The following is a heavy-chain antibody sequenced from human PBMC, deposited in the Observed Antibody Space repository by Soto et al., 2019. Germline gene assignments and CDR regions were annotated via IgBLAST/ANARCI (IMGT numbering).Heavy chain of an antibody. Sequence: QVQLVQSGAEVKKPGSSVKVSCKASGGTFSSYAISWVRQAPGQGLEWMGGIIPIFGTANYAQKFQGRVTITADESTSPAYMELRSLRSEDTAVYYCARDSGDGSGWTYYYYGMDVWGQGTTVTVSS. CDR2: IIPIFGTA. D-gene: IGHD6-19*01. V-gene: IGHV1-69*01. CDR1: GGTFSSYA. J-gene: IGHJ6*02. CDR3: ARDSGDGSGWTYYYYGMDV.